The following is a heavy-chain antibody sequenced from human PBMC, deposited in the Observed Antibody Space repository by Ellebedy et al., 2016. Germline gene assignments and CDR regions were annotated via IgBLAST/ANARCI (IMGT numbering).Heavy chain of an antibody. CDR1: GFTFNDYA. D-gene: IGHD4/OR15-4a*01. V-gene: IGHV3-9*01. CDR3: AKGTMDYFYH. Sequence: GGSLRLXCAGSGFTFNDYALHWVRQAPGKGLEWVSGISWDSAVIGYGGSVKGRFTISKDSAKNYLYLRMNSLRPEDTAFYYCAKGTMDYFYHWGQGTLVTVSS. CDR2: ISWDSAVI. J-gene: IGHJ4*02.